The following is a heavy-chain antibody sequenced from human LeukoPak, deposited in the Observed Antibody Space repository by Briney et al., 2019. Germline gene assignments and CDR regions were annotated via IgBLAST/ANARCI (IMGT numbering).Heavy chain of an antibody. V-gene: IGHV1-3*03. CDR2: INGGNGNT. J-gene: IGHJ5*02. CDR1: GYTFTNYA. Sequence: GASVKVSCKTSGYTFTNYAIHWVRQAPGQRLEWMGWINGGNGNTKYSQKFQGRVTITRDTSASTVYVEVSSLRSEDMAVYYCARDDPVELYSYGLGGGFDPWGQGTLVTVSS. CDR3: ARDDPVELYSYGLGGGFDP. D-gene: IGHD5-18*01.